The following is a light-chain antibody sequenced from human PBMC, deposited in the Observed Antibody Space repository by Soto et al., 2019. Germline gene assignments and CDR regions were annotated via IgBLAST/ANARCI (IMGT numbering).Light chain of an antibody. Sequence: DIVVTQSPDSLALSLGERATINCKSSQSVLFGPNNKDYLAWFQQRPGQPPKLLIYWASSRESGVPDRFDSNGSGPDFTLTVSSMKADDVAVYYGQQYYSSPLTFGGGTEAEIK. CDR1: QSVLFGPNNKDY. CDR2: WAS. CDR3: QQYYSSPLT. J-gene: IGKJ4*01. V-gene: IGKV4-1*01.